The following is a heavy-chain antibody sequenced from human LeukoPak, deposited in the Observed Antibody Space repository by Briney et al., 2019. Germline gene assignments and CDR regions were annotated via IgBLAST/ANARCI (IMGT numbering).Heavy chain of an antibody. J-gene: IGHJ5*02. CDR3: ARTGIKYSSSYNWFDP. CDR1: GGSISSYY. Sequence: SETLSLTCTVSGGSISSYYWSWIRQPPGKGLEWIGYIYYSGSTNYNPSLKSRVTKSVDTSKNQFSLKLSSVTAADTAVYYCARTGIKYSSSYNWFDPWGQGTLVTVSS. V-gene: IGHV4-59*08. D-gene: IGHD6-13*01. CDR2: IYYSGST.